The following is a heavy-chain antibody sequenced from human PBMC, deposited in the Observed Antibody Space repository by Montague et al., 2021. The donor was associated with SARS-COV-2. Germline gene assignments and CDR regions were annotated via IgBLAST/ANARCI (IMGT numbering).Heavy chain of an antibody. V-gene: IGHV4-34*01. J-gene: IGHJ6*02. Sequence: SDSLSLTHALYGRSFSGYYWSWIRQPPGRGLEWIGETNGSGRTNYNPSLKGRVTISVDTSKNQFSLRLSSVTAAETAVYYCARGYCSGSGCYYYYGMDVWGQGTTVTVSS. D-gene: IGHD2-15*01. CDR2: TNGSGRT. CDR3: ARGYCSGSGCYYYYGMDV. CDR1: GRSFSGYY.